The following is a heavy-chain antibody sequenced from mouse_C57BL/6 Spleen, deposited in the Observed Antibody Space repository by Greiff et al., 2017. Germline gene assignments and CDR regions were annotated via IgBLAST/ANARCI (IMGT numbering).Heavy chain of an antibody. CDR1: GFTFSDYY. CDR2: ISNGGGST. Sequence: EVQVVESGGGLVQPGGSLKLSCAASGFTFSDYYMYWVRQTPEKRLEWVAYISNGGGSTYYPDTVKGRFTISRDNAKNTLYLQMSRLKSEDTAMYYCARRDGYDALYYYAMDYWGQGTSVTVSS. CDR3: ARRDGYDALYYYAMDY. J-gene: IGHJ4*01. D-gene: IGHD2-2*01. V-gene: IGHV5-12*01.